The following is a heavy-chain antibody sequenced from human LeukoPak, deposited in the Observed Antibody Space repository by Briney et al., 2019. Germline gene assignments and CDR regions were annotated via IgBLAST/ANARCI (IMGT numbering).Heavy chain of an antibody. Sequence: GGSLRLSCAASGFTFSSYAMHWVRQAPGKGLEWVAVISYDGSNKYYADSVKGRFTISRDNSKNTLYLQMNSLRAEDTAVYYCASGEVYDFWSGYYTGPHFDYWGQGTLVTVSS. D-gene: IGHD3-3*01. J-gene: IGHJ4*02. V-gene: IGHV3-30-3*01. CDR1: GFTFSSYA. CDR2: ISYDGSNK. CDR3: ASGEVYDFWSGYYTGPHFDY.